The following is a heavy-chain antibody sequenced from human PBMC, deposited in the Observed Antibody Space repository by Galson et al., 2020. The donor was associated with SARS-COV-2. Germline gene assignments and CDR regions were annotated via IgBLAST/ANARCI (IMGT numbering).Heavy chain of an antibody. CDR2: ISSNGATS. V-gene: IGHV3-64D*06. CDR3: LSYSSTLQNY. CDR1: GFIFSDYA. D-gene: IGHD2-2*01. Sequence: GGSLRLSCSASGFIFSDYAMHWVRQAPGKGLEYVSAISSNGATSFYADSVNGRFTMSRDNSKNMFYLQMTALRLEDTAFYYCLSYSSTLQNYWGQGTLVTVSS. J-gene: IGHJ4*02.